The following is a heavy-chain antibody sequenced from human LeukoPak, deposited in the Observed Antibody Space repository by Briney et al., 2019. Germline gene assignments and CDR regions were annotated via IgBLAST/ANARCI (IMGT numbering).Heavy chain of an antibody. Sequence: SETQSLTCTVSGGSISSGSYYWSWIRQPAGKGLEWIGRIYTSGSTNYNPSLKSRVTMSVDTSKNQFSLKLNSVAAADTAVYYCARDRLRVPGYMDVWGKGTTVTVSS. J-gene: IGHJ6*03. D-gene: IGHD1-1*01. V-gene: IGHV4-61*02. CDR2: IYTSGST. CDR3: ARDRLRVPGYMDV. CDR1: GGSISSGSYY.